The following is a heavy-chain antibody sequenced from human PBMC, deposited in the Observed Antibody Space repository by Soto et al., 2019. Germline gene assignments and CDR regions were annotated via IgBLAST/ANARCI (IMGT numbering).Heavy chain of an antibody. J-gene: IGHJ6*02. CDR3: ARRMIEYYYYGMDV. V-gene: IGHV3-21*01. Sequence: GGSLRLSCAASGFTFSSYSMNWVRQAPGKGLEWVSSISSSSSYIYYADSVKGRFTISRDNAKNSLYLQMNSLRAEDTAVYYCARRMIEYYYYGMDVWGQGTTVTVSS. D-gene: IGHD3-16*01. CDR1: GFTFSSYS. CDR2: ISSSSSYI.